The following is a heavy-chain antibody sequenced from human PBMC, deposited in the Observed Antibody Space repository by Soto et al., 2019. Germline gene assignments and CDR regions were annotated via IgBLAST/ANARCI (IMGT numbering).Heavy chain of an antibody. Sequence: QVQLVQSGAEVKKPGSSVKVSCKASGGTFSSYAISWVRQAPGQGLEWMGGIIPIFGTANYAQKFQGRVTITADESTSTAYMELSSLRSEDTAVYYCARDPDYGEHQTMNWFDPWGQGTLVSVSS. CDR1: GGTFSSYA. CDR2: IIPIFGTA. CDR3: ARDPDYGEHQTMNWFDP. D-gene: IGHD4-17*01. J-gene: IGHJ5*02. V-gene: IGHV1-69*12.